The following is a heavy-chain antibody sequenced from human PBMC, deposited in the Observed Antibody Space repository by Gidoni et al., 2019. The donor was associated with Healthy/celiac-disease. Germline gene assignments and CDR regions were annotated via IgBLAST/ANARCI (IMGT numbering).Heavy chain of an antibody. CDR1: GFTFSGSA. CDR3: TTSCSSTSCYDDY. D-gene: IGHD2-2*01. CDR2: IRSKANSSAT. Sequence: EVQLVESGGGLVQPGGSLKLSCAASGFTFSGSAMHWVRQASGKGLEWVGRIRSKANSSATAYAASVKGRFTISRDDSKNTAYLQMNSLKTEDTAVYYCTTSCSSTSCYDDYWGQGTLVTVSS. J-gene: IGHJ4*02. V-gene: IGHV3-73*01.